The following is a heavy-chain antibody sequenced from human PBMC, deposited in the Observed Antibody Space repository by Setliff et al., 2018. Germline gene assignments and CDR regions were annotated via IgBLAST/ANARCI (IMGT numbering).Heavy chain of an antibody. CDR3: RFWSCYYKNDY. J-gene: IGHJ4*01. CDR1: GGSVRSTSHY. CDR2: VYYSGYT. V-gene: IGHV4-39*07. Sequence: PSETLSLTCKVSGGSVRSTSHYWGWIRQPPGKGMEWIGSVYYSGYTYYNPSLQSRVTISVDMSKNQFSLKLSSVTASDTAVYYCRFWSCYYKNDYWGQGTLVTVSS. D-gene: IGHD3-3*01.